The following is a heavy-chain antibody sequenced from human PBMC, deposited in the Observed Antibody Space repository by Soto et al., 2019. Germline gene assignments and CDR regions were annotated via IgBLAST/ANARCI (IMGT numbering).Heavy chain of an antibody. J-gene: IGHJ6*02. Sequence: ASVKVSCKASGYIFTSYYMHWVRQAPGQGLDWMGVIDPSGGSTSYAQSFQGRVTPTRDASTSTVYMELSSLRSDDTALYYCARDRGRAAAGEYFYYGMDVWGQGSTVTVSS. CDR2: IDPSGGST. CDR1: GYIFTSYY. V-gene: IGHV1-46*01. D-gene: IGHD6-13*01. CDR3: ARDRGRAAAGEYFYYGMDV.